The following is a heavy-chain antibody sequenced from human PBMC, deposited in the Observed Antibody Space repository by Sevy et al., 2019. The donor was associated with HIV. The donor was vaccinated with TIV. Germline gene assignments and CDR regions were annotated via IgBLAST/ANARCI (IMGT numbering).Heavy chain of an antibody. CDR2: ISWNSGSI. Sequence: GGSLRLSCAASGFTFDDYAMHWVRQAPGKGLEWVSGISWNSGSIGYADSVKGRFTISRDNAKNSLYLQMNSLRAEDTAVYYCAKDIAVQGITMVRGVYYYGMDVWGQGTTVTVSS. V-gene: IGHV3-9*01. CDR3: AKDIAVQGITMVRGVYYYGMDV. CDR1: GFTFDDYA. D-gene: IGHD3-10*01. J-gene: IGHJ6*02.